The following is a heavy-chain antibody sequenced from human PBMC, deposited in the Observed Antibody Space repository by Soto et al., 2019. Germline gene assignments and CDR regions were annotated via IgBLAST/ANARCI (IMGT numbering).Heavy chain of an antibody. V-gene: IGHV2-5*01. CDR1: GCSVKTKGVG. CDR2: IYWNDFK. Sequence: PTRANHSAPHTLSFACSGCSVKTKGVGVGWIRQPPVKTLEWLALIYWNDFKRYTPSLESRLTITKDTSKNQVVLTVTNVDPADTATYYCAHSRGYKGYEGPPLYEMDVWGKATTVTVSS. D-gene: IGHD5-12*01. CDR3: AHSRGYKGYEGPPLYEMDV. J-gene: IGHJ6*04.